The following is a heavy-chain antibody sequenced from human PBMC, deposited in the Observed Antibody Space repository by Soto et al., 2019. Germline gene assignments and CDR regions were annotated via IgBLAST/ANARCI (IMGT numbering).Heavy chain of an antibody. CDR2: IYYSGST. Sequence: PSETLSLTCTVSGGSISSYYWSWIRQPPGKGLEWIGYIYYSGSTNYNPSLKSRVTISVDTSKNQFSLKLSSVTAADTAVYYCARDVGGYCSGGRCYYGMDVWGQGTTVTVSS. J-gene: IGHJ6*02. CDR1: GGSISSYY. V-gene: IGHV4-59*01. CDR3: ARDVGGYCSGGRCYYGMDV. D-gene: IGHD2-15*01.